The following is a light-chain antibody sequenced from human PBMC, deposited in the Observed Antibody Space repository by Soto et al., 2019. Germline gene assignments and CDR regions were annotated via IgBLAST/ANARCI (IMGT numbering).Light chain of an antibody. V-gene: IGKV3-20*01. CDR1: LSLSNSV. CDR2: GAS. J-gene: IGKJ1*01. Sequence: TQSPGTLSLPPGDRATLSCRASLSLSNSVLAWYQQKPGQAPRLLIYGASKRATGVPDRFSGRGSGTDFTLTISRLEPEDFGVYFCQQYGISPWTFGQGTKVDIQ. CDR3: QQYGISPWT.